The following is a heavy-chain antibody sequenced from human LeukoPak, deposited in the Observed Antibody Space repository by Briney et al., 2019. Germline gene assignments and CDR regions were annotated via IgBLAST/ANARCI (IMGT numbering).Heavy chain of an antibody. CDR3: TRHSPTYYYYSSGYYRSAECIQH. D-gene: IGHD3-22*01. CDR1: GFSFSNAR. J-gene: IGHJ1*01. CDR2: IRSKANSYAT. Sequence: PGGSLRLSCAAPGFSFSNARVSWVRQAPGKGLEWVGRIRSKANSYATAYAASVKGRFTISRDDSKNTAYLQMNSLKTEDTAVYYCTRHSPTYYYYSSGYYRSAECIQHWGQGTLVTVSS. V-gene: IGHV3-73*01.